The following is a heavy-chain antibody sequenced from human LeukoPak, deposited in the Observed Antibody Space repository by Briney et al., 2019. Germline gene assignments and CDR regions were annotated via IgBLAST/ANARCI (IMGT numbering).Heavy chain of an antibody. D-gene: IGHD6-19*01. CDR1: GGSISSYY. CDR3: ARLTDSGWYDY. V-gene: IGHV4-59*08. CDR2: IYYSGST. Sequence: SETLSLTCTVSGGSISSYYWSWIRQPPGKGVEWIGYIYYSGSTNYNPSLKSRVTISVDTSKNQFSLKLSSVTAADTAVYYCARLTDSGWYDYWGQGTLVTVSS. J-gene: IGHJ4*02.